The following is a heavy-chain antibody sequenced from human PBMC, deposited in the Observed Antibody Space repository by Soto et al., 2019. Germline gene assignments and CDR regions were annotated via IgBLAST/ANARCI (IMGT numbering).Heavy chain of an antibody. Sequence: SETLSLTCTVSGGSISSGGYYWSWIRQHPGKGLEWIGYIYYSGSTYYNPSLKSRVTISVDTSKNQFSLKLSSVTAADTAVYYCARGFQSGADAFDIWGQGTMVTVSS. D-gene: IGHD3-10*01. V-gene: IGHV4-31*03. CDR2: IYYSGST. J-gene: IGHJ3*02. CDR3: ARGFQSGADAFDI. CDR1: GGSISSGGYY.